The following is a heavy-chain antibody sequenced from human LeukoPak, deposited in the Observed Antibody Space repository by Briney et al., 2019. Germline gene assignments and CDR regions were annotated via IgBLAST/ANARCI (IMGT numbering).Heavy chain of an antibody. D-gene: IGHD3-22*01. J-gene: IGHJ4*02. V-gene: IGHV1-2*04. CDR3: ARAWGNYYDSSGYSD. CDR1: GSTFTGSY. Sequence: ASVKVSCRASGSTFTGSYMHWVRQAPGQGLGWMGWINPNSGGTNYAQKFQGWVTMTRDTSISTAYMELSRLRSDDTAVYYCARAWGNYYDSSGYSDWGQGALVTVSS. CDR2: INPNSGGT.